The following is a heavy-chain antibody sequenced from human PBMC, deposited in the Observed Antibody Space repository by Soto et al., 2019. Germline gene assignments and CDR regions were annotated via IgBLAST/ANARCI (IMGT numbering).Heavy chain of an antibody. J-gene: IGHJ4*02. D-gene: IGHD3-22*01. V-gene: IGHV3-33*01. CDR2: IWYDGSNK. Sequence: QVQLVESGGGVVQPGRSLRLSCAASGFTFSSYGMHWVRQAPGKGLEWVAVIWYDGSNKYYADSVKGRFTISRDNSKNTLYLQMNSLRAEDTAVYYCARHRFYYDSSGYFDYWGQGTLVTVSS. CDR1: GFTFSSYG. CDR3: ARHRFYYDSSGYFDY.